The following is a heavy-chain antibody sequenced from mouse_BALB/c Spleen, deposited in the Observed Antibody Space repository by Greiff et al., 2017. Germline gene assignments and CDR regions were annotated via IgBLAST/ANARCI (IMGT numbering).Heavy chain of an antibody. CDR1: GYTFTSYC. D-gene: IGHD2-4*01. CDR3: TRGYYDYDEGGYYAMDY. J-gene: IGHJ4*01. Sequence: EVQLQQSGTVLARPGASVKMSCKASGYTFTSYCMHWVKQRPGQGLEWIGDFFPGNSDTSYNQKFKGKAKLTAVTSTSTSYMELSSLTNEDSAVYYCTRGYYDYDEGGYYAMDYWGQGTSVTVSS. V-gene: IGHV1-5*01. CDR2: FFPGNSDT.